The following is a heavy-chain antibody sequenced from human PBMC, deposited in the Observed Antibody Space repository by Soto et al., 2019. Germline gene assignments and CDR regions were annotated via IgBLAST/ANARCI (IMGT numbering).Heavy chain of an antibody. CDR3: ARSFGDYYGSGSYYNWAVFDY. CDR2: IYYSGST. D-gene: IGHD3-10*01. CDR1: GGSISSYY. V-gene: IGHV4-59*01. J-gene: IGHJ4*02. Sequence: SETLSLTCTVSGGSISSYYWSWIRQPPGKGLEWIGYIYYSGSTNYNPSLKSRVTISVDTSKNQFSLKLSSVTAADTAVYYCARSFGDYYGSGSYYNWAVFDYWGQGTLVTVSS.